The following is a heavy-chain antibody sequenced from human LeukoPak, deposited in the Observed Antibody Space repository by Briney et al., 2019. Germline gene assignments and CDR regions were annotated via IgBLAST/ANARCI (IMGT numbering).Heavy chain of an antibody. CDR1: GGSFSGYY. V-gene: IGHV4-34*01. J-gene: IGHJ5*02. CDR2: INHSGST. D-gene: IGHD2-15*01. Sequence: PSETLSLTCAVYGGSFSGYYWSWIRQPPGKGLEWIGEINHSGSTNYNPSLKSRVTISVDTSKNQFSLKLSSVTAADTAVYYCARRKPYCSGGSCYLTLNWFDPWGQGTLVTVSS. CDR3: ARRKPYCSGGSCYLTLNWFDP.